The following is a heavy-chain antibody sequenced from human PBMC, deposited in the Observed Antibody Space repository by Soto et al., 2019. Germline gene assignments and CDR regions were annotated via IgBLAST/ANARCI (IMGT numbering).Heavy chain of an antibody. Sequence: QLQLQESGLGLVKPSETLSLTCTVSGGSISSSNYYWGWIRQPPGKGLEWIGSIYYSGSTYYNPSRKSRVTIPKDTSKNQFSLKLSAVTAADTAVYYCASPLWERGEYYYYVVDVWGQGTTVPVSS. CDR2: IYYSGST. J-gene: IGHJ6*02. CDR3: ASPLWERGEYYYYVVDV. CDR1: GGSISSSNYY. D-gene: IGHD1-26*01. V-gene: IGHV4-39*01.